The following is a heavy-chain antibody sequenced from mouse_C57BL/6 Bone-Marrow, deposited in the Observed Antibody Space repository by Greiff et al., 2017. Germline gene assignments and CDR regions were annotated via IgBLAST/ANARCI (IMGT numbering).Heavy chain of an antibody. V-gene: IGHV1-4*01. Sequence: SGAELARPGASVKMSCKASGYTFTSYTMHWVKQRPGQGLEWIGYINPSSGYTKYNQKFKDKATLTADKSSSTAYMQLSSLTSEDSAVYYCARGLLYYYAMDYWGQGTSVTVSS. CDR3: ARGLLYYYAMDY. CDR1: GYTFTSYT. D-gene: IGHD6-1*01. CDR2: INPSSGYT. J-gene: IGHJ4*01.